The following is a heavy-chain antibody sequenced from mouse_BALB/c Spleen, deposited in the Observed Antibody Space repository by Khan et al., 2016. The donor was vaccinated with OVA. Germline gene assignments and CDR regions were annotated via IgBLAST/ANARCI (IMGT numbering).Heavy chain of an antibody. Sequence: VQLVESGPGLVAPSPSLSITCTVSGFSLTGYGITWVRQPPGKGLEWLVMIWGDGSTDYNSVLKSRMSISRDNSTSQVFLKMNSLQNDDTARYYCARVPYHGNYVAIDYWGQGTLVTVSA. J-gene: IGHJ4*01. D-gene: IGHD2-10*01. CDR3: ARVPYHGNYVAIDY. V-gene: IGHV2-6-7*01. CDR1: GFSLTGYG. CDR2: IWGDGST.